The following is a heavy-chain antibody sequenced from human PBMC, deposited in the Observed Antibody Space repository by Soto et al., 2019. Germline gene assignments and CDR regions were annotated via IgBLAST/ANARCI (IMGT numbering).Heavy chain of an antibody. J-gene: IGHJ4*02. Sequence: QLQLQESGSGLVKPSQTLSLTCAVSGGSISSGGYSWSWIRQPPGKGLEWIGYIYHSGSTYYNPSLKSRVTISVDRSKNQFSLKLSSVTAADTAVYYCARVHSSSWSVATRYYFDYWGQGTLVTVSS. CDR2: IYHSGST. D-gene: IGHD6-13*01. CDR1: GGSISSGGYS. CDR3: ARVHSSSWSVATRYYFDY. V-gene: IGHV4-30-2*01.